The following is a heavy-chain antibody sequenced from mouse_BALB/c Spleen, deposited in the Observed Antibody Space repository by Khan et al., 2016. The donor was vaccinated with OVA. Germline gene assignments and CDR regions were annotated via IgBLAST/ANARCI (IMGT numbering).Heavy chain of an antibody. CDR1: GYSITSGSA. CDR3: ARGNYYGYYFDY. D-gene: IGHD1-1*01. V-gene: IGHV3-2*02. J-gene: IGHJ2*01. Sequence: EVQLQESGPGLVKPSQSLSLTCTVTGYSITSGSAWNWIRQFPGNKLEWMGYISYSGGTSYNPSLKSRISITRDTSKNQFFLQLNSVTTEDTATYYCARGNYYGYYFDYWGQGTPLTVSS. CDR2: ISYSGGT.